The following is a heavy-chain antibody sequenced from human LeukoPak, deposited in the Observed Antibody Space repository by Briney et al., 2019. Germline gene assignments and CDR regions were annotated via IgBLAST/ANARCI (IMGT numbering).Heavy chain of an antibody. J-gene: IGHJ4*02. CDR3: ASAGGDSRSPLPFYY. Sequence: GGSLRLSCAASGFTFGSYWMSWVRQAPGKGLEWVANIKQDGSEKYYVDSVKGRFTISRDNAENSLSLQMNSLRAEDTAVYYCASAGGDSRSPLPFYYCGQGTLVTVSS. V-gene: IGHV3-7*03. CDR2: IKQDGSEK. CDR1: GFTFGSYW. D-gene: IGHD6-6*01.